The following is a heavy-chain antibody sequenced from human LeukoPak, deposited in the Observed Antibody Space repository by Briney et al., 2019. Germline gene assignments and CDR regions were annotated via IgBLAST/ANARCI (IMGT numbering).Heavy chain of an antibody. CDR1: GYTFTSYG. V-gene: IGHV1-18*01. J-gene: IGHJ3*02. CDR3: ARPMRTYDYDSNGYDAFDI. CDR2: ISAYNGNT. Sequence: GASVKVSCKASGYTFTSYGISWVRQAPGQGLEWMGWISAYNGNTNYAQKLQGRVTMTTDTSTSTAYMELRSLRSDDTAVYYCARPMRTYDYDSNGYDAFDIWGQGTMVTVSS. D-gene: IGHD3-22*01.